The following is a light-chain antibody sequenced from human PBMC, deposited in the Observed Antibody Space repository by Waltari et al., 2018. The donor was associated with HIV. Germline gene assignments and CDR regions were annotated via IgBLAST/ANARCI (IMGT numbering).Light chain of an antibody. CDR1: SSDVGCYNS. CDR3: SSYTSSSVV. V-gene: IGLV2-14*03. Sequence: QSALTQPASVSGSPGQSITISCTGTSSDVGCYNSVSWYQQHPGKAPKLMIYDVSNRPSGVSNRFSGSKSGNTASLTISGLQAEDEADYYCSSYTSSSVVFGGGTKLTVL. CDR2: DVS. J-gene: IGLJ2*01.